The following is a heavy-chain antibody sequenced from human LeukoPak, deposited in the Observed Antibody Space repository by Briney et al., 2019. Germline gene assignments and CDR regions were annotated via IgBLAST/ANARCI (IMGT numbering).Heavy chain of an antibody. J-gene: IGHJ6*02. Sequence: PGGSLRLSCAASGFTVSSNYMSWVRQAPGKGLEWVSVIYSGGSTYYADSVKGRFTISRDNSKNTLYLQMNSLRAEDTAVYYCARDGAVSLYYFYAMDVWGQGTTVTVAS. V-gene: IGHV3-66*01. CDR3: ARDGAVSLYYFYAMDV. CDR2: IYSGGST. CDR1: GFTVSSNY. D-gene: IGHD3-16*01.